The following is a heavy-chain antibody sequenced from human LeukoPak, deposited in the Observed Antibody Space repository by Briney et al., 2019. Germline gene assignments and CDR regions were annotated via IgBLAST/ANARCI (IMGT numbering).Heavy chain of an antibody. Sequence: PSETLSLTCTVSGGSISSSSYYWGWIRQPPGKGLEWIGCIYYSGSTYYSQSLKSRVTISVDTSKNQFSLKLSSVNAADTAVYYCARHANIAAAGDYWGQGTLITVSS. CDR3: ARHANIAAAGDY. CDR1: GGSISSSSYY. D-gene: IGHD6-13*01. V-gene: IGHV4-39*01. J-gene: IGHJ4*02. CDR2: IYYSGST.